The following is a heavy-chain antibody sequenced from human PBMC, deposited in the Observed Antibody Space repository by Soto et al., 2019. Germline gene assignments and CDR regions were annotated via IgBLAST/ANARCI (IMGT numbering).Heavy chain of an antibody. Sequence: QIQLVESGGGVVQPGRSLRLSCTASGFTFNSYVFNWVRQAPGKGLERVAVIWYDGNTKWYAESVKGRFTISRDNLRSTVYLNMNGLPAEDTAVSYCARPLVAPGDGPYYYGIDVWGQGTTVTVSS. J-gene: IGHJ6*02. CDR3: ARPLVAPGDGPYYYGIDV. CDR1: GFTFNSYV. CDR2: IWYDGNTK. D-gene: IGHD2-15*01. V-gene: IGHV3-33*01.